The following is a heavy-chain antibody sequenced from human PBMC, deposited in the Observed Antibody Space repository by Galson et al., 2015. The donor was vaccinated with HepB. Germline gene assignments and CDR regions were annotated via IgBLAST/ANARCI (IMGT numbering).Heavy chain of an antibody. V-gene: IGHV3-33*06. J-gene: IGHJ4*02. CDR3: VKDRGMGSAWHVLEH. Sequence: SLRLSCAASGFNFGSYGMHWARQAPGKGLEWVAVTWYDGTDKKYAESVKGRFTISRDNSKNTLYLQMNSVRVEDTAVYYCVKDRGMGSAWHVLEHWGQGALVTVSS. CDR1: GFNFGSYG. D-gene: IGHD3-10*02. CDR2: TWYDGTDK.